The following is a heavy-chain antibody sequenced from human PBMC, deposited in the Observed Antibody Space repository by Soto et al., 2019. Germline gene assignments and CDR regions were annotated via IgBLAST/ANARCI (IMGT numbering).Heavy chain of an antibody. Sequence: ASVKVSCKASGGTFSSYTISWVRQAPGQGLEWMGRIIPILGIANYAQKFQGRVTITADKSTSTAYMELSSLRSEDTAVYYCARSDQDIVVVPAATQGSAFDIWGQGTMVTVSS. CDR3: ARSDQDIVVVPAATQGSAFDI. D-gene: IGHD2-2*01. CDR1: GGTFSSYT. CDR2: IIPILGIA. J-gene: IGHJ3*02. V-gene: IGHV1-69*02.